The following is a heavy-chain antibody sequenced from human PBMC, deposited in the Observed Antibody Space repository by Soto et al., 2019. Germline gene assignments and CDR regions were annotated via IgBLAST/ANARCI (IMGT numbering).Heavy chain of an antibody. V-gene: IGHV3-48*02. CDR2: ISSGSSTR. CDR1: GFTFISSS. D-gene: IGHD3-10*01. J-gene: IGHJ4*02. CDR3: AGDLRNYGSVSSG. Sequence: PWGSLRLSCAASGFTFISSSINLFRHAPGKWLEWVSYISSGSSTRYYADSVKGRFTISRDNAKNSLYLQMNSLRDEDTAVYYCAGDLRNYGSVSSGWGQGTLVTVSS.